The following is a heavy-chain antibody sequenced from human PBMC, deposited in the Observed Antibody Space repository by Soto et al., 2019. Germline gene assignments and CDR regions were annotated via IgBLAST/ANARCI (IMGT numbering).Heavy chain of an antibody. D-gene: IGHD3-22*01. CDR2: INHSGST. CDR1: VVSFSGYY. V-gene: IGHV4-34*01. Sequence: SETLSLTCAVYVVSFSGYYWSWIRQPPRKGLEWIGEINHSGSTNYNPSLKSRLTILLDTSKNQFSLKLSSVTAADTAVYYCARASYHDSSGYPNSLDYWGQGILVTVS. CDR3: ARASYHDSSGYPNSLDY. J-gene: IGHJ4*02.